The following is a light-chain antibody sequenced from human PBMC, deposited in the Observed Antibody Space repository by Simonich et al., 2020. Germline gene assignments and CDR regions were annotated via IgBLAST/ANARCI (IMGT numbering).Light chain of an antibody. Sequence: QSVLTQPPSVSGAPGQGVTISCTGSSSNIGAGYDVHWYQQLPGTAPKLLLYSNSKRPSGVPDRFSGSKSGTSASLAITGLQAEDEADYYCQSYDSSHVVFGGGTKLTVL. V-gene: IGLV1-40*01. CDR1: SSNIGAGYD. CDR3: QSYDSSHVV. CDR2: SNS. J-gene: IGLJ2*01.